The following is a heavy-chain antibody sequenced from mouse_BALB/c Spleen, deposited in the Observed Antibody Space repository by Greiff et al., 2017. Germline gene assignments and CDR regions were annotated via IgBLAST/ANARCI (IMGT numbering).Heavy chain of an antibody. CDR2: ISSGSSTI. J-gene: IGHJ4*01. V-gene: IGHV5-17*02. D-gene: IGHD2-14*01. Sequence: EVQVVESGGGLVQPGGSRKLSCAASGFTFSSFGMHWVRQAPEKGLEWVAYISSGSSTIYYADTVKGRFTISRDNPKNTLFLQMTSLRSEDTAMYYCARSGVRRGYYAMDYWGQGTSVTVSS. CDR1: GFTFSSFG. CDR3: ARSGVRRGYYAMDY.